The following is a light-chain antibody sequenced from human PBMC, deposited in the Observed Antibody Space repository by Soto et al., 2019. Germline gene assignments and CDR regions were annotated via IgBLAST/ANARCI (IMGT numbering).Light chain of an antibody. CDR3: QQYNFSPIT. J-gene: IGKJ5*01. CDR1: QSVSSSY. CDR2: GAS. V-gene: IGKV3-20*01. Sequence: EIVLTQSPGTLSLSPGEGATLACRASQSVSSSYLAWYRQKPGQAPSLVIYGASRRATGIPDRFSGSGSGTDFTLTISSLQAEDVAVYFCQQYNFSPITFGQGTRLEIK.